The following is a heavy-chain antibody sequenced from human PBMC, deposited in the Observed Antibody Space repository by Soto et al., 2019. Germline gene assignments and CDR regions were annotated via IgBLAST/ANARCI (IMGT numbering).Heavy chain of an antibody. J-gene: IGHJ4*02. CDR3: ARGNSYFDY. CDR2: ISAYNANA. V-gene: IGHV1-18*01. Sequence: QIQLLQSGAEVKKPGASVKVTCKASGYTFRNFGISWVRQAPGQGLEWMGWISAYNANANYAQKLQGRLTMTADTSTSTAYMELRSLRSDDTAVYYCARGNSYFDYWGQGTLVTVSS. CDR1: GYTFRNFG.